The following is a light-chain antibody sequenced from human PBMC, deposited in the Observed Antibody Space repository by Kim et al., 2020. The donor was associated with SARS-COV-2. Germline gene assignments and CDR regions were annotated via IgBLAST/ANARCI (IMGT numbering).Light chain of an antibody. J-gene: IGKJ2*01. Sequence: EIVLTQSPGTLSLSPGERATLSCRASQSVSSSYLAWYQQKPGQAPRLLIYGATSRATGIPDRFSGSGSRTAFTLTISRLGPEDFVVYYCQQYGSSPPTLGQGTKLEI. V-gene: IGKV3-20*01. CDR2: GAT. CDR3: QQYGSSPPT. CDR1: QSVSSSY.